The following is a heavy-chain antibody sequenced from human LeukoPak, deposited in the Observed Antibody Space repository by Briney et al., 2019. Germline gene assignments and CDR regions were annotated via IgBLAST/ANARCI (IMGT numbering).Heavy chain of an antibody. CDR1: GFNISDYY. CDR2: VRQDGKLK. Sequence: GGSLRLSCVASGFNISDYYIHWVRQAPGKGLEWAASVRQDGKLKFYADSVKARFTISRDNSKNTVYLQMNSLRAEDTALFYCARVQIGIAAADIWGQGTMVTVSS. J-gene: IGHJ3*02. V-gene: IGHV3-30*02. D-gene: IGHD6-13*01. CDR3: ARVQIGIAAADI.